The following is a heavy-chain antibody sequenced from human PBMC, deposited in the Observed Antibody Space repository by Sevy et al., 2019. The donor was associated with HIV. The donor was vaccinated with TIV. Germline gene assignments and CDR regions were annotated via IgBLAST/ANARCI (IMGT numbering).Heavy chain of an antibody. J-gene: IGHJ6*02. V-gene: IGHV1-2*06. CDR3: ARLLITVTTSDYYYGMDV. CDR2: INPNNGGT. Sequence: ASVKVSCKASGYTFTGYYMHWVRQAPGQGLEWMGRINPNNGGTNYAQKFQGRVTMTRDTSISTAYMELSRLRSDDTAVYYCARLLITVTTSDYYYGMDVWGQGTTVTVSS. CDR1: GYTFTGYY. D-gene: IGHD4-17*01.